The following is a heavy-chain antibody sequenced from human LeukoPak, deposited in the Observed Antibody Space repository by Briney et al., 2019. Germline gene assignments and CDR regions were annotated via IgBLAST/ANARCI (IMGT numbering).Heavy chain of an antibody. V-gene: IGHV3-15*01. Sequence: GGSLRLSCAASGFTFRSYWMSWIRQAPGKGLEWVARVKSKVHGGTTDYAAPVNGRFTISRDDSENKLFLQMNSLKTEDTGVYYCSGHMTSADYWGQGTLVTVSS. CDR2: VKSKVHGGTT. CDR1: GFTFRSYW. J-gene: IGHJ4*02. D-gene: IGHD2-2*01. CDR3: SGHMTSADY.